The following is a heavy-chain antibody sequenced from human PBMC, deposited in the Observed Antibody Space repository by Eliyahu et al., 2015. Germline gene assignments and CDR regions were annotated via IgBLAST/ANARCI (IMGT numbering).Heavy chain of an antibody. CDR1: GGSISSGXYY. J-gene: IGHJ5*02. CDR2: IYYSGST. V-gene: IGHV4-31*03. Sequence: QVQLQESGPGLVKPSQTLSLTCTXSGGSISSGXYYWSWIRQHPGKGLEWIGYIYYSGSTYYNPSLKSRVTISVDTSKNQFSLKLSSVTAADTAVYYCASTRGLLWFGEPPRWFDPWGQGTLVTVSS. CDR3: ASTRGLLWFGEPPRWFDP. D-gene: IGHD3-10*01.